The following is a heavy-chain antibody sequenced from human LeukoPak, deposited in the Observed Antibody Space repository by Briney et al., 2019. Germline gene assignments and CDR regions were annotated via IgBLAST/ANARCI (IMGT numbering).Heavy chain of an antibody. CDR2: VYYSGST. CDR3: ARDGRPSRWFDP. J-gene: IGHJ5*02. D-gene: IGHD6-6*01. Sequence: SETLSLTCIVSGASIRSSYWSWIRQPPGKGLEWIGYVYYSGSTRYNPSLNSRVTMSVDTSKNQFSLNLTSVTAADTAVYYCARDGRPSRWFDPWGQGTLVTVSS. CDR1: GASIRSSY. V-gene: IGHV4-59*12.